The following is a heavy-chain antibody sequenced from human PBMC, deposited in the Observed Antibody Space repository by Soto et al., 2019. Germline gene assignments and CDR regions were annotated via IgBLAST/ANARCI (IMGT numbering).Heavy chain of an antibody. J-gene: IGHJ3*02. V-gene: IGHV1-2*04. Sequence: GASVKVSCKASGYTFTGYYMHWVRQAPGQGLEWMGWINPNSGGTNYAQKFQGWVTMTRDTSISTAYMELRRLRSDDTAVYYCAIDRGGYYYDSSGYYEAFDIWGQGTMVTVSS. CDR2: INPNSGGT. CDR3: AIDRGGYYYDSSGYYEAFDI. CDR1: GYTFTGYY. D-gene: IGHD3-22*01.